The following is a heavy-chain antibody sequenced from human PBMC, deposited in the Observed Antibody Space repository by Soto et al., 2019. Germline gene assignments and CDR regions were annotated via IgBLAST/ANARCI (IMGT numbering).Heavy chain of an antibody. CDR1: GGSVRRGETY. D-gene: IGHD3-10*01. CDR2: IHYSGST. J-gene: IGHJ6*02. V-gene: IGHV4-30-4*01. CDR3: ARDDGGVQTYYYYGMDV. Sequence: SETLSLTCNVSGGSVRRGETYWSWIRQSPGNGLEWIGYIHYSGSTYYNPSLRSRVTMSLDMSKNQFSLQLSSVTAADTAVYYCARDDGGVQTYYYYGMDVWGQGTTVTVSS.